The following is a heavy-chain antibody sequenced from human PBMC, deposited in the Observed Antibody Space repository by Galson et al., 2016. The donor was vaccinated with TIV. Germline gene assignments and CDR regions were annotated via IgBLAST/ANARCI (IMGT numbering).Heavy chain of an antibody. J-gene: IGHJ5*02. CDR1: GGSISSSIYY. V-gene: IGHV4-39*01. Sequence: ETLSLTCSVSGGSISSSIYYWGWIRQPPGKGLEWIGSIYDSGTTYYNPSLESRVTISIDTSQNHFSLRLRSVTAADTALYYCVRQGGDTMVRGVIRDWFDPWGQGTLVTVSS. CDR3: VRQGGDTMVRGVIRDWFDP. CDR2: IYDSGTT. D-gene: IGHD3-10*01.